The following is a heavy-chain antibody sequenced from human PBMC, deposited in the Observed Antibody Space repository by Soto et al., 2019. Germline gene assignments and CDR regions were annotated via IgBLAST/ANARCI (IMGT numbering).Heavy chain of an antibody. CDR3: ARAMGYCSGGACYPVDY. Sequence: QVHLVESGGGVVQPGRSLRLSCAASGFTFSSYGMHWVRQAPGKGLEWVAVIWYDGSNEYYADSVKGRFTISRDNSKNTLYLQMNSLRAEDTAVYYCARAMGYCSGGACYPVDYWGQGTLVTVSS. J-gene: IGHJ4*02. CDR2: IWYDGSNE. CDR1: GFTFSSYG. V-gene: IGHV3-33*01. D-gene: IGHD2-15*01.